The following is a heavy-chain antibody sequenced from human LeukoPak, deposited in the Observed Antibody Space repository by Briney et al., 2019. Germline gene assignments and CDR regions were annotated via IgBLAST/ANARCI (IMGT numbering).Heavy chain of an antibody. Sequence: ASVKVSCKASGYTFVNYDINWVRQATGQGLEWMGWISAYNGNTNYAQKLQGRVTMTTDTSTSTAYMELRSLRSDDTAVYYCATSTNMAFDIWGQGTMVTVSS. D-gene: IGHD1-26*01. J-gene: IGHJ3*02. CDR3: ATSTNMAFDI. CDR2: ISAYNGNT. V-gene: IGHV1-18*01. CDR1: GYTFVNYD.